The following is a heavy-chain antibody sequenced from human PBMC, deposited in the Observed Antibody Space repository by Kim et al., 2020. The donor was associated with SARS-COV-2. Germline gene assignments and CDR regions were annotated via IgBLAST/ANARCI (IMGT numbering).Heavy chain of an antibody. V-gene: IGHV3-49*04. CDR2: IRSKAYGGTT. CDR3: TRDSRRDGYNGPLDY. CDR1: GFTFGDYA. Sequence: GGSLRLSCTASGFTFGDYAKSWVRQAPGKGLEWVGFIRSKAYGGTTEYAASVKGRFTISRDDSKSIAYLQMNSLKTEDTAVYYCTRDSRRDGYNGPLDYWGQGTLVTVSS. D-gene: IGHD5-12*01. J-gene: IGHJ4*02.